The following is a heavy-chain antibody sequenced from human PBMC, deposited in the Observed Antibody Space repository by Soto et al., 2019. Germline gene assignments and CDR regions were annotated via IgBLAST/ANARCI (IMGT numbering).Heavy chain of an antibody. CDR2: VYYSRST. D-gene: IGHD6-19*01. V-gene: IGHV4-39*01. CDR3: ARHGRGDSSDWYWFDP. CDR1: GGSISSIGYY. J-gene: IGHJ5*02. Sequence: QVQLQESGPGLVKPSETLSLTCTVSGGSISSIGYYWGWIRQPPGKGLEWLGTVYYSRSTYYNPSLKRRLTMSVDTSNHQFSLRVTSVTAADTAVYYCARHGRGDSSDWYWFDPWGQGTLVTVSS.